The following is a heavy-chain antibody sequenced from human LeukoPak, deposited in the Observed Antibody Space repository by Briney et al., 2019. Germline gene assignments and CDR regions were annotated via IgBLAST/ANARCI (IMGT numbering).Heavy chain of an antibody. D-gene: IGHD6-19*01. CDR1: GFTFSSYA. Sequence: TGGSLRLSCAASGFTFSSYAMSWVRQAPGKGLEWVSAISGSGGSTYYADSVKGRFTISRDNSKNTLYLQMNSLRAEDTAVYYCAKGRGGQWLGYAFDIWGQGTMVTVSS. V-gene: IGHV3-23*01. CDR3: AKGRGGQWLGYAFDI. CDR2: ISGSGGST. J-gene: IGHJ3*02.